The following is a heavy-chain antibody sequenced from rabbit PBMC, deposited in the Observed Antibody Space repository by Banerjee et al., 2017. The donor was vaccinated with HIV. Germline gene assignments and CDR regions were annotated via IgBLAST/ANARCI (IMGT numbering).Heavy chain of an antibody. V-gene: IGHV1S7*01. D-gene: IGHD4-1*01. CDR1: GFTFSSYY. CDR3: ARIDPRYYSSDWDYFNL. J-gene: IGHJ4*01. Sequence: QLEESGGDLVKPGASLTLTCTASGFTFSSYYMSWVRQAPGKGLEWIGCISTGDGITYYASWVNGRFSISRENTQNTVDLQMNSLTAADTATYFCARIDPRYYSSDWDYFNLWGPGTLVTVS. CDR2: ISTGDGIT.